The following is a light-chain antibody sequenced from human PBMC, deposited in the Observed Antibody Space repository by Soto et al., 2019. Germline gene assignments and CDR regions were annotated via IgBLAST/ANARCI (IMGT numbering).Light chain of an antibody. Sequence: QAVVTQEPSLTVSPGGTVTLTCASITGAVTSGHYPNWFQQKPGQAPRMLIYSTSNKHSWAPARFSGFLLGDRAALTLSGVQPEEEAEYHCLLYYGGTWVFGGGTKLTVL. V-gene: IGLV7-43*01. CDR1: TGAVTSGHY. J-gene: IGLJ3*02. CDR3: LLYYGGTWV. CDR2: STS.